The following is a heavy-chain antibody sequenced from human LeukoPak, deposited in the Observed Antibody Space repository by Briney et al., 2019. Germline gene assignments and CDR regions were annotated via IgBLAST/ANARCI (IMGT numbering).Heavy chain of an antibody. CDR1: GDSISSDHY. CDR3: AREIGFYFYMDV. D-gene: IGHD6-25*01. V-gene: IGHV4-38-2*02. CDR2: IHHRGTT. J-gene: IGHJ6*03. Sequence: PSETLSLTCNVSGDSISSDHYWGWIRQPPGKGLEWIGSIHHRGTTYDNPSLKSRVTISVDTSRNQFSLKLTSVTAADTAIYYCAREIGFYFYMDVWGKGTTVTVSS.